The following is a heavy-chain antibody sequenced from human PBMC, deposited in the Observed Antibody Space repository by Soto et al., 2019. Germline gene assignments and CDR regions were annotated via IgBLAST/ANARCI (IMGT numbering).Heavy chain of an antibody. Sequence: QVPLQESGPGLVKPSETLSLTCSVSGGPISSRNYYWGWVRRAPGRGPEWIGNIFYNGRTDYNPSLQSRVTISVDTSKNQFSLKLGSVTAADTAIYYCARGGFSADDVSDWFDPWGHGTLVTVSS. CDR1: GGPISSRNYY. CDR3: ARGGFSADDVSDWFDP. D-gene: IGHD5-12*01. V-gene: IGHV4-39*01. J-gene: IGHJ5*02. CDR2: IFYNGRT.